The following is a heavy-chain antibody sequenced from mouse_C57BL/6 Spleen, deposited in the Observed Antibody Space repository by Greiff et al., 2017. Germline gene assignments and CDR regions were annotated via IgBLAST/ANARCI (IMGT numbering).Heavy chain of an antibody. CDR2: ISYDGSN. J-gene: IGHJ2*01. D-gene: IGHD1-1*01. CDR3: ARWYYGSGGYYFDY. CDR1: GYSITSGYY. V-gene: IGHV3-6*01. Sequence: EVQLQQSGPGLVKPSQSLSLTCSVTGYSITSGYYWNWIRQFPGNKLEWMGYISYDGSNNYNPTLKNRISITRYTSKHQFSLKLNSVTTEDTATYYGARWYYGSGGYYFDYWGQGTTLTVSS.